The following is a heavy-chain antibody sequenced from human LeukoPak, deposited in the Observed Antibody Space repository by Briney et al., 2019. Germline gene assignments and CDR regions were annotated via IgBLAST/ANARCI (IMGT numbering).Heavy chain of an antibody. CDR2: INPKSGGT. D-gene: IGHD3-22*01. J-gene: IGHJ4*02. V-gene: IGHV1-2*06. CDR3: ARVTYDRSGYYNGIPY. CDR1: GYIFTGYY. Sequence: GASVKVSCKASGYIFTGYYMHWVRQAPGQGLEWMGRINPKSGGTKYAQKFQGRVTMTRDTPTSTAYMEVSRMRSDDAAVYNCARVTYDRSGYYNGIPYWGQGTLVIVSS.